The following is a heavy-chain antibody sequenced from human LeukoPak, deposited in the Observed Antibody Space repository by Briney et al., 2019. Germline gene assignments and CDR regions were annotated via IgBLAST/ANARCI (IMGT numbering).Heavy chain of an antibody. CDR1: GGSFSGYY. CDR2: INHSGST. V-gene: IGHV4-34*01. J-gene: IGHJ5*02. CDR3: ARGAPWFDP. Sequence: SETLSLTCAVYGGSFSGYYWSWIRQPPGKGLEWIGKINHSGSTNYNPSLKSRVTISVDTSRSQFSLKLSSATAADTAVYYCARGAPWFDPWGQGTLVTVSS.